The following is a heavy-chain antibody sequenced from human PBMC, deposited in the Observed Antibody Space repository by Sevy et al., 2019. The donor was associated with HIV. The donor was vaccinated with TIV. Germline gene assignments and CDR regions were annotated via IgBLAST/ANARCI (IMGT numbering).Heavy chain of an antibody. CDR3: ARDRDIVVVPAARDYYYYYYGMDV. CDR1: GYTFTSYG. D-gene: IGHD2-2*01. CDR2: ISAYNGNT. J-gene: IGHJ6*02. V-gene: IGHV1-18*01. Sequence: ASVKVSCKASGYTFTSYGISWVRQAPGQGLEWMGWISAYNGNTNYAQKLQGRVTMTTDTSTSTAYMELRSLRSDDTAVYYCARDRDIVVVPAARDYYYYYYGMDVWGQRTTVTVSS.